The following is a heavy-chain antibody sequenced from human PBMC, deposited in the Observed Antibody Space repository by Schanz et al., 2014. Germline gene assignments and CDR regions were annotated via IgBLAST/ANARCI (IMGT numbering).Heavy chain of an antibody. CDR3: ARVTTGYDS. V-gene: IGHV1-2*02. CDR1: GGTFSSYA. D-gene: IGHD5-12*01. J-gene: IGHJ4*02. Sequence: QVQLVQSGAEVKKPGSSVKVSCKASGGTFSSYAFSWVRQAPGQGLEWMGWINPKSGDRNYAQKFQGRVTMTRDTSSSTVYMQLSSLTSDDTAIYYCARVTTGYDSWGQGTLVTVSS. CDR2: INPKSGDR.